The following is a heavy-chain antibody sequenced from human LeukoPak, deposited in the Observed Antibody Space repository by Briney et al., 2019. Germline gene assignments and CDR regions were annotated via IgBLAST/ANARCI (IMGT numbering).Heavy chain of an antibody. J-gene: IGHJ4*02. CDR2: IWYDGSNK. CDR3: ATDARGVIAPDDY. D-gene: IGHD3-10*01. Sequence: GGSLRLSCAASGFTFSSYGMHWVRQAPGKGLEWVAVIWYDGSNKYYADSVKGRFTISRDNSKNTLYLQMNSLRAEDTAVYYCATDARGVIAPDDYWGQGTLVTVSS. CDR1: GFTFSSYG. V-gene: IGHV3-33*01.